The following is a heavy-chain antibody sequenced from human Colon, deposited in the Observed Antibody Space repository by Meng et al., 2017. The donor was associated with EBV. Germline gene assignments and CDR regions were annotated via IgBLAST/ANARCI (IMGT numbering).Heavy chain of an antibody. CDR1: GYTFTSYG. V-gene: IGHV1-18*01. CDR3: AREGVCSSTSCLRYFNY. D-gene: IGHD2-2*01. J-gene: IGHJ4*02. Sequence: QVQRVQSGGEVKKPGASVKVSRKASGYTFTSYGISWVRQAPGQGLEWMGWISAYNGNTNYAQKLQGRVTMTTDTSTSTAYMELRSLRSDDTAVYYCAREGVCSSTSCLRYFNYWGQGTLVTVSS. CDR2: ISAYNGNT.